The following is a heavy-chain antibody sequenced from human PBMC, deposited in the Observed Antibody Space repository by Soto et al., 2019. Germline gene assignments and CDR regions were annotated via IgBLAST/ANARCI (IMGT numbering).Heavy chain of an antibody. Sequence: GGSLRLSCAASGFTFSSYAMHWVRQAPGKGLEWVAVISYDGSNKYYADSVKGRFTISRDNSKNTLYLQMNSLRAEDTAVYYCARISRQLVYYYYDMDVWGQGTTVTVSS. V-gene: IGHV3-30-3*01. CDR2: ISYDGSNK. CDR3: ARISRQLVYYYYDMDV. J-gene: IGHJ6*02. D-gene: IGHD6-6*01. CDR1: GFTFSSYA.